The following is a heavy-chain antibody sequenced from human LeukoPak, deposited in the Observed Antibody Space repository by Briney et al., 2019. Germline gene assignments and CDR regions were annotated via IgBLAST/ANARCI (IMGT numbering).Heavy chain of an antibody. CDR2: ISGSGGST. CDR3: ARAYSYGQRVNYYYYYYMDV. CDR1: GFTFSSYG. Sequence: PGGSLRLSCAASGFTFSSYGMSWVRQAPGKGLEWVSAISGSGGSTYYADSVKGRFTISRDDSKNTLYLQMNSLRAEDTALYYCARAYSYGQRVNYYYYYYMDVWGKGTTVTVSS. D-gene: IGHD5-18*01. V-gene: IGHV3-23*01. J-gene: IGHJ6*03.